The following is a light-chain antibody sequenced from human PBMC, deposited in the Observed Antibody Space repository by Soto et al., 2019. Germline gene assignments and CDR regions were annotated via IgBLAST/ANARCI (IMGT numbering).Light chain of an antibody. CDR3: QSYDSSLTVV. V-gene: IGLV1-40*01. Sequence: QPVLTQPPSVSGAPGQRVTISCTGSSSNIGAGYDVHWYQQVPGTAPKLLIYGNINRPSGVPDRFSGSKSGTSASLAITGRQADDEADYYCQSYDSSLTVVFGGGTQLTVL. CDR1: SSNIGAGYD. J-gene: IGLJ2*01. CDR2: GNI.